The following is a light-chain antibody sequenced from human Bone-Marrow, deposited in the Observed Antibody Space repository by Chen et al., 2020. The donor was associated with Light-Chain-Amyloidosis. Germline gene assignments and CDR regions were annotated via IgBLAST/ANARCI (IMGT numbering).Light chain of an antibody. CDR2: DAS. J-gene: IGKJ2*01. V-gene: IGKV1D-13*01. CDR1: QGISSA. Sequence: AIQLTQSPSSLSASVGDSVTITCRASQGISSALAWYQQKPGKAPKLLTYDASSLESGVPSRLSGSRSGTDFTLTISRLQHEDFATYYCQQFKNYPRAVGQGTELGSK. CDR3: QQFKNYPRA.